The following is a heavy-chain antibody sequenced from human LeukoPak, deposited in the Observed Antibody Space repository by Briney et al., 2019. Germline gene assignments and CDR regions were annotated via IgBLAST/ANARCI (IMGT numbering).Heavy chain of an antibody. CDR3: AKSGGVRFDP. V-gene: IGHV3-23*01. D-gene: IGHD3-16*01. J-gene: IGHJ5*02. CDR2: ISGRDGST. CDR1: GFTFSNYE. Sequence: GGSLRLSCAASGFTFSNYEMNWVRQAPGKGLEWVSAISGRDGSTYYAGSVKGRFTISRDNSKNTLYLQMNSLRGEDTAVYYCAKSGGVRFDPWGQGTLVTVSS.